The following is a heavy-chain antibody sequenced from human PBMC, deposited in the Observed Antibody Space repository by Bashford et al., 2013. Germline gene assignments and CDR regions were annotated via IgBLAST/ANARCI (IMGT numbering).Heavy chain of an antibody. V-gene: IGHV3-23*01. CDR3: AKGDEEHFFYGMDV. CDR2: ISGRGDST. J-gene: IGHJ6*02. Sequence: VRQAPGKGLEWVSAISGRGDSTYYADYVKGRFTISRDNSRNSLSLEMNSLRADDTAVYYCAKGDEEHFFYGMDVWGQGTTVTVSS.